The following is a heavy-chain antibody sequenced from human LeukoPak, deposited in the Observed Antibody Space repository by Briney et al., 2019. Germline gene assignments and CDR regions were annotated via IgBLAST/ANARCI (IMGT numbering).Heavy chain of an antibody. Sequence: PGGSLRLSCAASGFTFSSYSMNWVRQAPGKGLEWVSSISSSSSYIYYADSVKGRFTISRDNAKNSLYLQMNSLRAEDTAVYYCARVQGRAYCGGDCYSDDYYYYYGMDVWGQGTTVTVSS. V-gene: IGHV3-21*01. CDR1: GFTFSSYS. J-gene: IGHJ6*02. CDR2: ISSSSSYI. CDR3: ARVQGRAYCGGDCYSDDYYYYYGMDV. D-gene: IGHD2-21*02.